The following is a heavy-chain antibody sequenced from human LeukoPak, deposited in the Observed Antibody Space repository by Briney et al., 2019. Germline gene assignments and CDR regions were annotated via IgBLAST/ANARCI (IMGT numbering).Heavy chain of an antibody. V-gene: IGHV3-30*18. D-gene: IGHD5-24*01. CDR2: ISYDGSNK. CDR1: GFTFSSYG. Sequence: PGRSLRLSCAASGFTFSSYGMHWVRQAPGKGLEWVAVISYDGSNKYYADSVKGRFTISRDNSKNTLYLQMNSLRAEDTAVYYCAKGEEEDGYNFGYWGQGTLVTVSS. J-gene: IGHJ4*02. CDR3: AKGEEEDGYNFGY.